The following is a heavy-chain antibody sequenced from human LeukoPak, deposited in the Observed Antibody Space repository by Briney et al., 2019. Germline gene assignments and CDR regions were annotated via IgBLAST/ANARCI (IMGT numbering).Heavy chain of an antibody. Sequence: GASVKVSCKASGYILNDYVFSWVRQGPGQGLEWMGWINTYSSNRNYAQKLQGRVTMTTDTSTSTAYMELRSLRSDDTAIYYCAKESVAAAGTFDSWGQGTLVTVSS. CDR3: AKESVAAAGTFDS. V-gene: IGHV1-18*01. CDR2: INTYSSNR. CDR1: GYILNDYV. J-gene: IGHJ4*02. D-gene: IGHD6-13*01.